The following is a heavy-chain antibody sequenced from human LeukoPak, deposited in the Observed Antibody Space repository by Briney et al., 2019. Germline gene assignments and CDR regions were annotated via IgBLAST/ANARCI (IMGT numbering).Heavy chain of an antibody. J-gene: IGHJ5*02. CDR2: VYDSGST. D-gene: IGHD1-26*01. CDR3: ARLSGKWT. Sequence: PSETLSLTCTVSGGSISGHYWSWIRQPPGKRLEWIGYVYDSGSTNYNPSLSSRVTISLGTSKNQFSLKLTSVTAADTAVYYCARLSGKWTWGQGTLVTVSS. CDR1: GGSISGHY. V-gene: IGHV4-59*11.